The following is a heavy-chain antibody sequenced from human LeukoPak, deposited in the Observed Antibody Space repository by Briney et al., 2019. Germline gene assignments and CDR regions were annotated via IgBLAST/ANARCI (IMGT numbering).Heavy chain of an antibody. CDR3: ARRVSSSGFDAFDV. D-gene: IGHD3-16*01. CDR2: NYPGDSDT. J-gene: IGHJ3*01. Sequence: GESLKISCKGSGYSFATYWIGWVRQMPGKGLEWMGINYPGDSDTTYSPSFQGQVTMSADKSISTAFLQWSSLKASDTAMYYCARRVSSSGFDAFDVWGQGTMVTVSS. V-gene: IGHV5-51*01. CDR1: GYSFATYW.